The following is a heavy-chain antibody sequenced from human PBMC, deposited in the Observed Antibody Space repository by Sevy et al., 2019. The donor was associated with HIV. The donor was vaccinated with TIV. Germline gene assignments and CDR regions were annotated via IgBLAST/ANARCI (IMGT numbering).Heavy chain of an antibody. CDR3: ARGRDYGNLDY. CDR1: GFNFSNYG. D-gene: IGHD4-17*01. CDR2: IWYDGSNK. V-gene: IGHV3-33*01. Sequence: GESLKISCATSGFNFSNYGMHWVRQAPGKGLEWVALIWYDGSNKYDRDSVKGRLTISRDNSKNTLYLQMNSLRGEDTAVYYCARGRDYGNLDYWGQGTLVTVSS. J-gene: IGHJ4*02.